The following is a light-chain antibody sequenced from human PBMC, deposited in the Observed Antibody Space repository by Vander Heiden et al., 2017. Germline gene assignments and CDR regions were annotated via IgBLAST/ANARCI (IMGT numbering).Light chain of an antibody. J-gene: IGKJ5*01. Sequence: DIEMTQSPSTLSASVGDRVTIICRASQNVSRWLSWFQQKPGKAPKVLIYKASTLKRGVPSRFSGSGSGTEFTLTISSLQPDDVATYYCQQYNTYPSITFGQGTRLDIK. CDR3: QQYNTYPSIT. CDR2: KAS. CDR1: QNVSRW. V-gene: IGKV1-5*03.